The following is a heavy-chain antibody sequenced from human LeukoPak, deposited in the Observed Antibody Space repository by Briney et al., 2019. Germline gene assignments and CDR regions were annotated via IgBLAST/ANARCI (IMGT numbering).Heavy chain of an antibody. Sequence: GGSLRLSCAASGFTFSSYAMSWVRQAPGKGLEWVSAISGGGGSTYYAVSVKGRFTISRDNSKNTLYLQMNSLRAEDTAVYYCAKGGMGYDSSGYLYFDYWGQGTLVTVSS. V-gene: IGHV3-23*01. CDR3: AKGGMGYDSSGYLYFDY. D-gene: IGHD3-22*01. CDR2: ISGGGGST. J-gene: IGHJ4*02. CDR1: GFTFSSYA.